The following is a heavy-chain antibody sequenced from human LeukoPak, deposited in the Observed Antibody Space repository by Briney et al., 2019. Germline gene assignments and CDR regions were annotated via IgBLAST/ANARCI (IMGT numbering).Heavy chain of an antibody. CDR3: ARASPVSSSWSYYYFDY. CDR1: GFTFSSYA. D-gene: IGHD6-13*01. CDR2: ISYDGSNK. V-gene: IGHV3-30-3*01. J-gene: IGHJ4*02. Sequence: PGGSLRLSCAASGFTFSSYAMHWVRQAPGKGLEWVAVISYDGSNKYYADSVKGRFTISRDNSKNTLYLQMSSLRAEDTAVYYCARASPVSSSWSYYYFDYWGQGTLVTVSS.